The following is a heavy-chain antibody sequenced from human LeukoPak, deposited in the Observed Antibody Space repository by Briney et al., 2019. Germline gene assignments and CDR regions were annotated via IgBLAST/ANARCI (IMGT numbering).Heavy chain of an antibody. Sequence: PGGSLRLSCAASGFTFSNYAMSWVRQAPGKGLEWVSVISGLGGSTYYADSVKGRFAISRDNSKSTLWLQMNSLRADDTAIYCCARDVEARISAAGTFDYWGQGSLVTVSS. CDR3: ARDVEARISAAGTFDY. J-gene: IGHJ4*02. D-gene: IGHD6-13*01. CDR1: GFTFSNYA. CDR2: ISGLGGST. V-gene: IGHV3-23*01.